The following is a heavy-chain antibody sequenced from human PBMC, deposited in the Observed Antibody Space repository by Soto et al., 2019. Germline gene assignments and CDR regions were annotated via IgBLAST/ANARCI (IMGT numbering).Heavy chain of an antibody. CDR3: AKTTRPYYYDSSGPIFDI. CDR1: GFTFSSYA. Sequence: GGSLRLSCAASGFTFSSYAMSWVRQAPGKGLEWVSAISGSGGSTYYADSVKGRFTISRDNSKNTLYLQMNSLRAEDTAVYYYAKTTRPYYYDSSGPIFDIWGQGTMVTVSS. CDR2: ISGSGGST. J-gene: IGHJ3*02. D-gene: IGHD3-22*01. V-gene: IGHV3-23*01.